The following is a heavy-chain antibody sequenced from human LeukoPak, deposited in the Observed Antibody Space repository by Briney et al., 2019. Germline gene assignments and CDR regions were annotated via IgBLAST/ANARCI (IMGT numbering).Heavy chain of an antibody. CDR2: INHSGST. CDR3: ARGGVGATYSPAPMDY. V-gene: IGHV4-34*01. Sequence: SETLSLTCAVYGGSFSGYYWSWIRQPPGKGLEWIGEINHSGSTNYNPSLKSRVTISVDTSKNQFSLKLSSVTAADTAVYYCARGGVGATYSPAPMDYWGQGTLVTVSS. J-gene: IGHJ4*02. CDR1: GGSFSGYY. D-gene: IGHD1-26*01.